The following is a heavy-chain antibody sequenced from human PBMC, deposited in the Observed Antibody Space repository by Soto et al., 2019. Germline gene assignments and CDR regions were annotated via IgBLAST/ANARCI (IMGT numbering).Heavy chain of an antibody. J-gene: IGHJ4*02. D-gene: IGHD5-18*01. CDR1: GCTFSSYW. CDR2: IKQDGSEK. Sequence: LRLSCAASGCTFSSYWMGWVLQAPGKALEWVANIKQDGSEKYYVYSVKGRFTISRDNAKNSLYLQMNSLRAEDTAVYYRARDPDSYGYWGGYWGQGTLVTVSS. CDR3: ARDPDSYGYWGGY. V-gene: IGHV3-7*01.